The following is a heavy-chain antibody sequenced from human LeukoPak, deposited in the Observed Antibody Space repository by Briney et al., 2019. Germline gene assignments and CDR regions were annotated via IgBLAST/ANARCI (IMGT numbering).Heavy chain of an antibody. CDR1: GGSISSYY. V-gene: IGHV4-59*01. Sequence: SETLSLTCTVSGGSISSYYWSWIRQPPGKGLEWIGYIYYSGSTNYNPSLKSRVTISVDTSKNQFSLKLSSVTAADTAVYYCARGKGILWFGELFVLDVWGQGTTVTVSS. CDR2: IYYSGST. D-gene: IGHD3-10*01. CDR3: ARGKGILWFGELFVLDV. J-gene: IGHJ6*02.